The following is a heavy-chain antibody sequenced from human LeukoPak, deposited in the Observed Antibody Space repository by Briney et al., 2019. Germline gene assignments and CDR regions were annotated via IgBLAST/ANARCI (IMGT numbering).Heavy chain of an antibody. J-gene: IGHJ4*02. V-gene: IGHV4-61*02. CDR1: GDSISSGIHY. CDR3: ARAKGDY. CDR2: IYTSGST. Sequence: SQTLSLTCTVSGDSISSGIHYWNWIRQPAGKGLEWTGRIYTSGSTNYNPSLKSRVTISLDTSKNQFSLRLNSVTPADTAVYYCARAKGDYWGQGTLVTVSS.